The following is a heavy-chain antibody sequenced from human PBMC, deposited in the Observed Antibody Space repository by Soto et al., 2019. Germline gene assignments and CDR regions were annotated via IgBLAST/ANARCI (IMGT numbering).Heavy chain of an antibody. J-gene: IGHJ5*02. CDR3: ARTYIGSDNFVDP. CDR2: ISAYNGVT. Sequence: ASVKVSCKASGYTFTSYGISWVRQAPRQGLELMGWISAYNGVTNYAQKFQGRVTVTADSSTNTAYMELRSLLSDDTAVYYCARTYIGSDNFVDPWGQGTLVTVS. V-gene: IGHV1-18*04. D-gene: IGHD6-13*01. CDR1: GYTFTSYG.